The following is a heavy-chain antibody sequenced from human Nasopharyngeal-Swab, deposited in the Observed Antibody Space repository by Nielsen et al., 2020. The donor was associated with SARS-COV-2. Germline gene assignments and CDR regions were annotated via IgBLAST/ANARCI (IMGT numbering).Heavy chain of an antibody. Sequence: GESLKISCAASGFTFSASAMHWVRQASGKGLEWVGRIRGKADHYATAYTASMKGRFTISRDDSKNTAYLQMNSLKTEDTAVYYCTRLRSSSSDDAFDVWGQGTMVTVSS. CDR1: GFTFSASA. J-gene: IGHJ3*01. CDR2: IRGKADHYAT. D-gene: IGHD6-6*01. V-gene: IGHV3-73*01. CDR3: TRLRSSSSDDAFDV.